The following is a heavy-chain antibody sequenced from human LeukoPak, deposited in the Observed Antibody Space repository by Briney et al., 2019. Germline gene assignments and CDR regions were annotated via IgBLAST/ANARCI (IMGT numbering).Heavy chain of an antibody. D-gene: IGHD6-6*01. Sequence: GGSLRLSCAVSGFTFSSYSMAWVRQAPGKGLEWASYISSTSSTVYYADSVKGRFTISRDNVKNSLYLQMNSLRAEDTAVYYCARGRDSSSSYPGYWGQGTLVTVSS. V-gene: IGHV3-48*01. CDR1: GFTFSSYS. CDR2: ISSTSSTV. J-gene: IGHJ4*02. CDR3: ARGRDSSSSYPGY.